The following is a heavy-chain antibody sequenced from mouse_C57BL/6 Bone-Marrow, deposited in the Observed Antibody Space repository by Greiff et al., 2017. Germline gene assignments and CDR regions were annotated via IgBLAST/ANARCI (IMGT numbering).Heavy chain of an antibody. CDR2: INPYNGDT. CDR3: ARRDYGSSSYAMDY. CDR1: GYSFTGYF. D-gene: IGHD1-1*01. V-gene: IGHV1-20*01. J-gene: IGHJ4*01. Sequence: VQLKQSGPELVKPGDSVKISCKASGYSFTGYFMNWVMQSHGKSLEWIGRINPYNGDTFYNQKFKGKATLTVDKSSSTAHMELRSLTSEDSAVYYCARRDYGSSSYAMDYWGQGTSVTVSS.